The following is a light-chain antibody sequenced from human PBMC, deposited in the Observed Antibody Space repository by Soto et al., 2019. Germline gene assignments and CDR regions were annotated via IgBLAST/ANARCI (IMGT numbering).Light chain of an antibody. J-gene: IGKJ4*01. V-gene: IGKV1-16*01. CDR2: AAS. CDR1: QDISTS. CDR3: QHYETYPLT. Sequence: DIQMTQSPSSLSASVGDRVTFTCLASQDISTSLAWFQQKPGKGPKSLIFAASSLQSGVPSRFNGTGSGTDFSLTISSLQPEDFATYYCQHYETYPLTFGGGTKVET.